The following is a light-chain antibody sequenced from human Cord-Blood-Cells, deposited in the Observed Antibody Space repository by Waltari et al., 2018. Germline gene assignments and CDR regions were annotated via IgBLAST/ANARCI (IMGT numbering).Light chain of an antibody. J-gene: IGLJ2*01. Sequence: QSALTQPPSASGSPGQSVTHSCTGTSSDVGGYNYVPWYQQHPGKAPKLMIYEVSKRPSGVPDRFSGSKSGNTASLTVSGLQAEDEADYYCSSYAGSNNVVFGGGTKLTVL. CDR1: SSDVGGYNY. CDR2: EVS. CDR3: SSYAGSNNVV. V-gene: IGLV2-8*01.